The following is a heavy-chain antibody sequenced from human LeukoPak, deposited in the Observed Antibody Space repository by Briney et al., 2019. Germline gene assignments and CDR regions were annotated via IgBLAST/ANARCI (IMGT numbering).Heavy chain of an antibody. J-gene: IGHJ6*03. CDR3: TAEVLRYFDWLTHSYYYYMDV. D-gene: IGHD3-9*01. V-gene: IGHV3-73*01. CDR1: GFTFSGSA. CDR2: IRSKANSYAT. Sequence: GGSLRLSCAASGFTFSGSAMHWVRQASGKGLEWVGRIRSKANSYATAYAASVKGRFTISRDDSKNTAYLQMNSLKTEDTAVYYCTAEVLRYFDWLTHSYYYYMDVWGKGTTVTVSS.